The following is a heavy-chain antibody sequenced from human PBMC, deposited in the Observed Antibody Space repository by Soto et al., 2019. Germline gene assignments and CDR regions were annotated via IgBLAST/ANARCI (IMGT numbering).Heavy chain of an antibody. D-gene: IGHD5-12*01. CDR3: ARPRRDGYNHWYFDL. Sequence: SETLSLTCTVSGGSISSSSYYWGWIRQPPGKGLEWIGSIYYSGSTYYNPSLKSRVTISVDTSKNQFSLKLSSVTAADTAVYYCARPRRDGYNHWYFDLWGRGTLVTVSS. CDR1: GGSISSSSYY. CDR2: IYYSGST. V-gene: IGHV4-39*01. J-gene: IGHJ2*01.